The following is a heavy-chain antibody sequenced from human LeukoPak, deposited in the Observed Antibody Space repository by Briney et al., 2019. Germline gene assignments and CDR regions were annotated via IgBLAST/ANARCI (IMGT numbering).Heavy chain of an antibody. CDR3: ARQHYYGSLNWFDP. J-gene: IGHJ5*02. D-gene: IGHD3-10*01. CDR1: GGSLNSPNYY. Sequence: SETLSLTCIVSGGSLNSPNYYCSWIRQPPGKGLEWIGTIYYTGTTYYNPSLKSRLTISVDTSKNQFSLKLTPVTAADTDVYYCARQHYYGSLNWFDPWGQGTLITVSS. CDR2: IYYTGTT. V-gene: IGHV4-39*01.